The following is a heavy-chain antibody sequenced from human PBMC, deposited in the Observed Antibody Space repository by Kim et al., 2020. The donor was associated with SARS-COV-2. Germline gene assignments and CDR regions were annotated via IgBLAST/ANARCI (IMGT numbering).Heavy chain of an antibody. D-gene: IGHD2-15*01. CDR3: TRRVDYQYYGMDV. Sequence: GGSLRLSCAASGFTFSGSAVHWVRQASGKGLEWVGRIRSKAKTYAKAYAAPVKGRFATSRDDSKNMAYLQMNSLKTEDTAVYYCTRRVDYQYYGMDVWGQETTVTLSS. CDR1: GFTFSGSA. V-gene: IGHV3-73*01. J-gene: IGHJ6*02. CDR2: IRSKAKTYAK.